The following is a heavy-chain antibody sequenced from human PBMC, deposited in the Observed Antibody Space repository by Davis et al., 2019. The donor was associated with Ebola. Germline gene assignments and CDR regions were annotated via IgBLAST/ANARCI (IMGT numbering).Heavy chain of an antibody. Sequence: PGGSLRLSCAASGFTFSRYPMHWVRQAPGKGLEWVALISYDGSNKYYADSVKGRFTISRDNSKNTLYLQMNSLRAEDTAVYYRARDGPLFALGDYYYGMDVWGQGTTVTVSS. D-gene: IGHD3-16*01. V-gene: IGHV3-30-3*01. J-gene: IGHJ6*02. CDR2: ISYDGSNK. CDR3: ARDGPLFALGDYYYGMDV. CDR1: GFTFSRYP.